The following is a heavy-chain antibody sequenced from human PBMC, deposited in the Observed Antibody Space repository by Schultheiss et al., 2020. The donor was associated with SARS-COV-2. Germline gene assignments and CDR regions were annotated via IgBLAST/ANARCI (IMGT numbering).Heavy chain of an antibody. CDR3: ARAAYSSSGGYFDY. J-gene: IGHJ4*02. Sequence: GGSLRLSCAASGFTFSSYWMHWVRQAPGKGLVWVSRINSDGSSTSYADSVKGRFTISRDNAKNTLYLQMNSLRAEDTAVYYCARAAYSSSGGYFDYWGQGTLVTVSS. V-gene: IGHV3-74*01. D-gene: IGHD6-13*01. CDR1: GFTFSSYW. CDR2: INSDGSST.